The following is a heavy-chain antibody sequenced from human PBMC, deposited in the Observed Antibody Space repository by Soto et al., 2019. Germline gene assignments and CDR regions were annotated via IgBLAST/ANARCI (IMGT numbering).Heavy chain of an antibody. Sequence: QVQLVQSGAEVKKPGSSVKVSCKASGGTFSSYAFRLVRQAPGQRLERMAELILTFGTANYALKFQGNVQITADKYTSTAYMGLRSLRSEDTAVYYCASGYYYDISGYYYGYNDYGMDVWGKGTTVTDFS. CDR1: GGTFSSYA. J-gene: IGHJ6*04. D-gene: IGHD3-22*01. CDR2: LILTFGTA. CDR3: ASGYYYDISGYYYGYNDYGMDV. V-gene: IGHV1-69*06.